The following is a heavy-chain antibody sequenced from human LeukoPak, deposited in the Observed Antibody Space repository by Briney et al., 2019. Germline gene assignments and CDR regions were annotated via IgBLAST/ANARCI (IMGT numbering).Heavy chain of an antibody. V-gene: IGHV4-59*08. CDR1: GGSISIYS. CDR2: IYYSGST. Sequence: SETLSLTCTVSGGSISIYSWSWIRQPPGKGLEWIGYIYYSGSTNYNPPLKSRVTISVDTSKNQFSLMLSSVTAADTAVYYCARRQTTVAHNWFDPWGQGTLVTVSS. CDR3: ARRQTTVAHNWFDP. D-gene: IGHD4-23*01. J-gene: IGHJ5*02.